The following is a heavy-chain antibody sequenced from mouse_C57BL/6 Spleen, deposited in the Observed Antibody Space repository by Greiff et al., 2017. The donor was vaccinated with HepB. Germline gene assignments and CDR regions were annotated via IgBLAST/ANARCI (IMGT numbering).Heavy chain of an antibody. J-gene: IGHJ2*01. CDR1: GYTFTDYY. CDR3: ARSDGYPYFDY. V-gene: IGHV1-26*01. CDR2: INPNNGGT. D-gene: IGHD2-3*01. Sequence: VHVKQSGPELVKPGASVKISCKASGYTFTDYYMNWVKQSHGKSLEWIGDINPNNGGTSYNQKFKGKATLTVDKSSSTAYMELRSLTSEDSAVYYCARSDGYPYFDYWGQGTTLTVSS.